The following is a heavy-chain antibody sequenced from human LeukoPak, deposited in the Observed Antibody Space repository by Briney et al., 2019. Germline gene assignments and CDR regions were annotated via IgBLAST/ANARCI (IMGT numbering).Heavy chain of an antibody. CDR1: GGSISSGDYY. Sequence: PSETLSLTCTVSGGSISSGDYYWSWIRQPPGKGLEWIGYIYYSGGTYYNPSLKSRVTISVDTSKNQFSLKLSSVTAADTAVYYCAREERIQLWKNWFDPWGQGTLVTVSS. V-gene: IGHV4-30-4*01. D-gene: IGHD5-18*01. J-gene: IGHJ5*02. CDR2: IYYSGGT. CDR3: AREERIQLWKNWFDP.